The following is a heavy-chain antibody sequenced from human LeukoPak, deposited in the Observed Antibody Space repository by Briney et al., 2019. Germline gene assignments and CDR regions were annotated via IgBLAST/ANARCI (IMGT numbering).Heavy chain of an antibody. CDR3: AKSFGSGNTNYYYYYMDV. CDR1: GFTFSSYA. D-gene: IGHD3-10*01. V-gene: IGHV3-23*01. J-gene: IGHJ6*03. CDR2: ISGSAGST. Sequence: GGSLRLSCAASGFTFSSYAMSWVRQAPGKGLEWVSAISGSAGSTYYADSVKGRFTISRDNPKNTLHLQMNSLRAEDTAAYYCAKSFGSGNTNYYYYYMDVWAKGPRSPSP.